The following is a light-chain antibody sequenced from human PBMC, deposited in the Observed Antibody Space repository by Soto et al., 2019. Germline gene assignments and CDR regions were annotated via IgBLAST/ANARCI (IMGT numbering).Light chain of an antibody. V-gene: IGKV1-5*03. CDR3: QQYYSYPKT. CDR1: QSISSW. CDR2: KAS. J-gene: IGKJ1*01. Sequence: DIQMTQSPSTLSASVGDRVTITCRASQSISSWLAWYQQKQGKAPKLLIYKASTLQSGVPSRFSGSGSGTEFTLAISCLQSEDFATYYCQQYYSYPKTFGQGTKVDIK.